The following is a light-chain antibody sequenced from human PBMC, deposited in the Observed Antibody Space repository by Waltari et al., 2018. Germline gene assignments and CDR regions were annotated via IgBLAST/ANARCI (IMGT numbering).Light chain of an antibody. CDR2: VNSDGSH. CDR3: QTGGHGTWV. V-gene: IGLV4-69*01. J-gene: IGLJ3*02. Sequence: QLVLTQSPSASASLGASVKLTCPLSSGHSSNVVAWHQQQPEKGPRYLMKVNSDGSHSKGDDIPDRFSGSRSGAERYLTISSLQSEDEADYYCQTGGHGTWVFGGGTKLTVL. CDR1: SGHSSNV.